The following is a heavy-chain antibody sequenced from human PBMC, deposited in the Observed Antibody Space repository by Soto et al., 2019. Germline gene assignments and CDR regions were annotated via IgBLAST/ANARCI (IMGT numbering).Heavy chain of an antibody. D-gene: IGHD2-2*01. Sequence: TSETLSLTCTVSGGSVSSGSYYWSWIRQPPGKGLEWIGYIYYSGSTNYNPSLKSRVTISVDTSKNQFSLKLSSVTAADTAVYYCTRRWGPGVPAAMLSPRLSYYYGMDVWGQGTTVTVSS. CDR2: IYYSGST. CDR3: TRRWGPGVPAAMLSPRLSYYYGMDV. J-gene: IGHJ6*02. V-gene: IGHV4-61*01. CDR1: GGSVSSGSYY.